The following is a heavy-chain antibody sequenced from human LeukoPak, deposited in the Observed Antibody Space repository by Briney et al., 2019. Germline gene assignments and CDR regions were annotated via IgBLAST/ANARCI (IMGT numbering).Heavy chain of an antibody. CDR2: ISDSGVSS. V-gene: IGHV3-23*01. CDR1: GFTFSSFA. J-gene: IGHJ4*02. D-gene: IGHD6-19*01. Sequence: SGGSLRLSCAASGFTFSSFAMNWVRQAPGKGLEWGSGISDSGVSSYYADSVKGRFTISRDNSKNTLYLQMNSLRAEDTAVYYCAKDRYDSGWRLNDYWGQGTLVTVSS. CDR3: AKDRYDSGWRLNDY.